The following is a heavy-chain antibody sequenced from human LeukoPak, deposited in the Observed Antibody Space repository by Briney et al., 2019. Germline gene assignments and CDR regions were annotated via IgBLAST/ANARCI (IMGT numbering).Heavy chain of an antibody. CDR2: IFGSGGST. CDR1: GFTFSSYA. Sequence: GGSLRLSCAASGFTFSSYAMYWVRQAPGKGLEWVSGIFGSGGSTHYADSVKGRFTISRDNAQSSLYLQMNSLRAEDTAVYYCARDYNMAIYYFDYWGQGTLVTVSS. J-gene: IGHJ4*02. V-gene: IGHV3-23*01. D-gene: IGHD5-24*01. CDR3: ARDYNMAIYYFDY.